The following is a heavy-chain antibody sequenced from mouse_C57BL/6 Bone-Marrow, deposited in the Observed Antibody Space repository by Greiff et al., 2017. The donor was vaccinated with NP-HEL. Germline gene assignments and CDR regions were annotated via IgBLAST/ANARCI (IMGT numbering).Heavy chain of an antibody. CDR1: GFTFNTYA. Sequence: DVMLVESGGGLVQPKGSLKLSCAASGFTFNTYAMHWVRQAPGKGLEWVARIRSKSSNYATYYADSVKDRFTISRDDSQSMLYLQMNNLKTEDTAMYYCVRDGPRRGGYAMDYWGQGTSVTVSS. CDR2: IRSKSSNYAT. J-gene: IGHJ4*01. CDR3: VRDGPRRGGYAMDY. D-gene: IGHD3-1*01. V-gene: IGHV10-3*01.